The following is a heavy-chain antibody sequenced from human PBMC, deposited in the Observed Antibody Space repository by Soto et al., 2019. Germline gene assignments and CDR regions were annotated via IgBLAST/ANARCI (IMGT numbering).Heavy chain of an antibody. CDR1: GYTFTSYD. D-gene: IGHD2-15*01. Sequence: QVQLVQSGAEVKKPGASVKVSCKASGYTFTSYDINWVRQATGQGLEWMGWMNPNSGNTGYAQKFQGRVTMTRNTSIRTAYMELSSLRSEDTAVYYSASGCSGGSGYSDDAFAIWGQGTMVTVSS. CDR2: MNPNSGNT. V-gene: IGHV1-8*01. CDR3: ASGCSGGSGYSDDAFAI. J-gene: IGHJ3*02.